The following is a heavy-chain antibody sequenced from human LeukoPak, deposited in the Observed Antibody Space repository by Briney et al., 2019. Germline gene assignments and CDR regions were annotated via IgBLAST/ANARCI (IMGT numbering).Heavy chain of an antibody. J-gene: IGHJ4*02. CDR3: AKGSLAAAGTFSVLDY. CDR1: GFTFSSYG. Sequence: GGSLRLSCAASGFTFSSYGMNWVRQAPGKGLEWVAFIRYDGRNKYYADSVKGRFTISRDNSKNTLYLQMNSLRAEDTAVYYCAKGSLAAAGTFSVLDYWGQGTLVTVSS. D-gene: IGHD6-13*01. V-gene: IGHV3-30*02. CDR2: IRYDGRNK.